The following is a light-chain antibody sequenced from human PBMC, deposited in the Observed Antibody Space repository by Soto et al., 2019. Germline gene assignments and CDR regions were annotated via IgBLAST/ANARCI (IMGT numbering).Light chain of an antibody. CDR3: QEYGMS. CDR1: QSVISDY. V-gene: IGKV3-20*01. J-gene: IGKJ4*02. Sequence: EIVLPQSPGTLSLSPGERATLSCRASQSVISDYLAWYQQKRGQPPRLLIYGASSRATGIPDRFRGSGSGTDFTLTISRLEPEDFGVYYCQEYGMSFGGGTKVEIK. CDR2: GAS.